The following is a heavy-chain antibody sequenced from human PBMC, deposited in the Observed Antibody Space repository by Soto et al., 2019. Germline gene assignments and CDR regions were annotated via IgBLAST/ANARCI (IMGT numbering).Heavy chain of an antibody. CDR1: GFTVSSNY. CDR3: ARDRTPPYSRGWYDSRPVAAFDI. J-gene: IGHJ3*02. V-gene: IGHV3-66*01. Sequence: GGSLRLSCAASGFTVSSNYMSWVRQAPGKGLEWVSVIYSGGSTYYADSVKGRFTISRDNSKNTLYLQMNSLRAEDTAVYYCARDRTPPYSRGWYDSRPVAAFDIWGQGTMVTVSS. CDR2: IYSGGST. D-gene: IGHD6-19*01.